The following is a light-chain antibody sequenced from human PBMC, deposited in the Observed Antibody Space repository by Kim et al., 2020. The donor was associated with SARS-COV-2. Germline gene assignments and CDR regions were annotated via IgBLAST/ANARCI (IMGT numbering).Light chain of an antibody. Sequence: DIQLTHSPPFLSASVGDRVTITCRACQGISTYLAWYQQIPGKAPKLLIYRASTLQSGVPSRFSGSGSGTEFTLTISNLQPEDFAIYYCQQLNSYPWTFGQGTKVDIK. V-gene: IGKV1-9*01. CDR1: QGISTY. CDR3: QQLNSYPWT. CDR2: RAS. J-gene: IGKJ1*01.